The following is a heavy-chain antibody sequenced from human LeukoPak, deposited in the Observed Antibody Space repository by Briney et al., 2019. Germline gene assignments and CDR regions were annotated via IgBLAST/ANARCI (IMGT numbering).Heavy chain of an antibody. Sequence: ASVKVSCKASGYTFTNYDIIWVRQAPGQGLEWMGWINPNNGKTGCSQKFQGRVTMTRDTSISTVYIDLSSLTSEDTAVYFCARVLGKQTAAGPALAYCGQGTLVTVSS. D-gene: IGHD1-14*01. CDR3: ARVLGKQTAAGPALAY. CDR2: INPNNGKT. CDR1: GYTFTNYD. J-gene: IGHJ4*02. V-gene: IGHV1-8*01.